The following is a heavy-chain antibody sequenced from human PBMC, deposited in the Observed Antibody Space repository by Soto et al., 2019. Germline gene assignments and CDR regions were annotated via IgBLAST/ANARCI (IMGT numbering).Heavy chain of an antibody. V-gene: IGHV1-2*04. Sequence: QVQLVQSGAEVKKPGASVKVSCKASGYTFTGYYMHWVRQAPGQGLEWMGWINPNSGGTNYAQKFQGWVTMTRDTSISTAYMELSRLRSDDTAVYYCARGSSSWYYYDYGMDVWGQGTTVTVSS. CDR2: INPNSGGT. J-gene: IGHJ6*02. CDR1: GYTFTGYY. D-gene: IGHD6-13*01. CDR3: ARGSSSWYYYDYGMDV.